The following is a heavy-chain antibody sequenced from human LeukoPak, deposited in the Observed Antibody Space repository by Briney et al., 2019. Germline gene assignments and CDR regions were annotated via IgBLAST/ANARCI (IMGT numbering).Heavy chain of an antibody. J-gene: IGHJ6*04. CDR2: IKQDGSEK. CDR1: GFTFSSYW. CDR3: ARDGGQLLWFGELLPDV. D-gene: IGHD3-10*01. Sequence: TGGSLRLSCAASGFTFSSYWMSWVRQAPGKGLEWVANIKQDGSEKYYVDSVKGRFTISRDNAKNSLYLQMNSLRAEDTAVYYCARDGGQLLWFGELLPDVWGKGTTVTISS. V-gene: IGHV3-7*01.